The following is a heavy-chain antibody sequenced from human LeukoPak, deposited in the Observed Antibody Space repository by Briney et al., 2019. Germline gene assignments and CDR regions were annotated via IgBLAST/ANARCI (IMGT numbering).Heavy chain of an antibody. D-gene: IGHD2/OR15-2a*01. J-gene: IGHJ4*02. CDR2: ISGSGGST. CDR1: GFTFSSYA. CDR3: AITNIPTTYFKDY. V-gene: IGHV3-23*01. Sequence: GGXLRLSCAASGFTFSSYAMSWVRQAPGKGLEGVSAISGSGGSTYYADSVKGRFTISRDNYKKTLYLQMNSLRAEDTAVYYCAITNIPTTYFKDYWGQGTLVTVSS.